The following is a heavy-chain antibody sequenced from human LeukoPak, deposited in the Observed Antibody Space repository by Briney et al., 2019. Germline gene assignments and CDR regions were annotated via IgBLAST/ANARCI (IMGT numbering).Heavy chain of an antibody. Sequence: ASVKISCKASGYTFTGYYIHWVRQAPGQGLEWMGWINPTSFGTKYEQKFQGRVTMTRDTSISTDYMELSDLRSDDTAVYYCARFRGSGWYSFDLWGQGTLVTVSS. J-gene: IGHJ5*02. D-gene: IGHD6-19*01. V-gene: IGHV1-2*02. CDR1: GYTFTGYY. CDR3: ARFRGSGWYSFDL. CDR2: INPTSFGT.